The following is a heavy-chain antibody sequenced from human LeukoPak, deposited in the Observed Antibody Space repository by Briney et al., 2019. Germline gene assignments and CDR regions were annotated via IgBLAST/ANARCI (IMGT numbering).Heavy chain of an antibody. Sequence: SETLSLTCTVSRGSISGYYWSLIRPPPGKGLEWIGYIYYSGSTNYNPSLKSRVTISVDTSKNQFSLKLSSVIAADTAMYYCARHWMTVAPYWYFDLWGRGTLVTVSS. CDR3: ARHWMTVAPYWYFDL. D-gene: IGHD6-19*01. CDR1: RGSISGYY. J-gene: IGHJ2*01. V-gene: IGHV4-59*08. CDR2: IYYSGST.